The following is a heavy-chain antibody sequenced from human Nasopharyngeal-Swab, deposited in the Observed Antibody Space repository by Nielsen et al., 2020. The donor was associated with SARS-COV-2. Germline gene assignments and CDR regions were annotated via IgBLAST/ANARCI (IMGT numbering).Heavy chain of an antibody. CDR3: ASPVEMSTT. J-gene: IGHJ5*02. CDR2: INPILGIP. D-gene: IGHD5-24*01. V-gene: IGHV1-69*02. Sequence: WVRQAPGQGREWMGRINPILGIPNYAQKYQGRLTITADTSTTTAYMELSSLRSEDTAVYYCASPVEMSTTWGQGTLVTVSS.